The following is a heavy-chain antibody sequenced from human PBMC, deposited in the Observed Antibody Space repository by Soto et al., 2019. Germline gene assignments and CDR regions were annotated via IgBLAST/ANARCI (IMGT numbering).Heavy chain of an antibody. CDR1: GFTFSSYS. CDR3: ARDLPRYSSGWHEGYFDY. D-gene: IGHD6-19*01. V-gene: IGHV3-48*01. CDR2: ISSSSTI. Sequence: SLRLSCAASGFTFSSYSMNWVRQAPGKGLEWVSYISSSSTIYYADSVKGRFTISRDNAKNSLYLQMNSLRAEDTAVYYCARDLPRYSSGWHEGYFDYWGQGTLVTVSS. J-gene: IGHJ4*02.